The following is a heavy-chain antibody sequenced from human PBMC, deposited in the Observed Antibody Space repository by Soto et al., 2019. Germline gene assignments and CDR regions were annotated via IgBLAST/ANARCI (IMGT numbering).Heavy chain of an antibody. J-gene: IGHJ6*02. D-gene: IGHD6-13*01. Sequence: ASVKVSCKASGYTFTGYYMHWVRQAPGQGLEWMGWINPNSGGTNYAQKFQGWVTMTRDTSISTAYMELSRLRSDDTAVYYCARGVSSSWYSAVGRNYYYGMDVWGQGTTVTVSS. CDR3: ARGVSSSWYSAVGRNYYYGMDV. CDR1: GYTFTGYY. V-gene: IGHV1-2*04. CDR2: INPNSGGT.